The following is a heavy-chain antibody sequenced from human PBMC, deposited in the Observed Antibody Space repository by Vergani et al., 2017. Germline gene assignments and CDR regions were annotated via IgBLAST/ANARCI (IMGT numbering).Heavy chain of an antibody. D-gene: IGHD6-13*01. CDR2: VNPEGTNT. CDR1: GFTFSRHW. V-gene: IGHV3-74*01. J-gene: IGHJ3*02. Sequence: EVQLVESGGGLVQPGGSLRLSCAASGFTFSRHWMHWVRQAPGKGLVWVSRVNPEGTNTPYADSVKGRFTISRDNAKNMMYLQLNSLRDEDTAVYYCAKGSSSWYGDAFDIWGQGTMVTVSS. CDR3: AKGSSSWYGDAFDI.